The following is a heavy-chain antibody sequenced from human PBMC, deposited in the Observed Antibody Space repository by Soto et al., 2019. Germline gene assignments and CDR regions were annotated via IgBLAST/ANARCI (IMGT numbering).Heavy chain of an antibody. J-gene: IGHJ4*02. Sequence: GKGLEWVGFIRSKAYGGTTEYAASVKGRFTISRDDSKSIAYLQMNSLKTEDTAVYYCTRVRGEGYCSGGSCYFFYFDYWGQGTLVIGSS. V-gene: IGHV3-49*02. CDR2: IRSKAYGGTT. CDR3: TRVRGEGYCSGGSCYFFYFDY. D-gene: IGHD2-15*01.